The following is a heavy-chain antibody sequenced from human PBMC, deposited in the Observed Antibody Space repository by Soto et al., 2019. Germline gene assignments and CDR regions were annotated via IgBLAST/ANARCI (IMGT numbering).Heavy chain of an antibody. CDR1: GGTFSSYT. D-gene: IGHD2-2*01. Sequence: QVQLVQSGAEVKKPGSSVKVSCKASGGTFSSYTISWVRQAPGQGLEWMGRIIPILGIANYARKFQGRVTITADKSTSTAYMELSSLRSEDTAVYYCARWVVPAVRGMDVWGQGTTVTVSS. CDR3: ARWVVPAVRGMDV. J-gene: IGHJ6*02. CDR2: IIPILGIA. V-gene: IGHV1-69*02.